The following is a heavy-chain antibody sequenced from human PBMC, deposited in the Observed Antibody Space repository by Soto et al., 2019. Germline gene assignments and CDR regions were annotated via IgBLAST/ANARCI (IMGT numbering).Heavy chain of an antibody. CDR3: AAESGSHSRPHY. Sequence: QVQLVQSGAEVKKPGASVKVSCKASGYTFTSYGISWVRQAPGQGLEWMGWITAYNGNTNYAQKPQGRVTMTTDASTSKADMGFRSLRSDDTAVYDCAAESGSHSRPHYWGQGTLVAVSS. V-gene: IGHV1-18*01. CDR1: GYTFTSYG. CDR2: ITAYNGNT. D-gene: IGHD1-26*01. J-gene: IGHJ4*02.